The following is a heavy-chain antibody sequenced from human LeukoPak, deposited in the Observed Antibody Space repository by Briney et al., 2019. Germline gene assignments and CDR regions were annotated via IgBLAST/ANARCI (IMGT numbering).Heavy chain of an antibody. J-gene: IGHJ4*02. CDR3: ASMDGDSAVDY. Sequence: ASVKVSCKASGGTFSSYAISWVRQAPGQGLEWMGRIIPILGIANYAQKFQGRVTTTADKSTSTAYMELSSLRSEDTAVYYCASMDGDSAVDYWGQGTLVTVSS. CDR2: IIPILGIA. CDR1: GGTFSSYA. V-gene: IGHV1-69*04. D-gene: IGHD4-17*01.